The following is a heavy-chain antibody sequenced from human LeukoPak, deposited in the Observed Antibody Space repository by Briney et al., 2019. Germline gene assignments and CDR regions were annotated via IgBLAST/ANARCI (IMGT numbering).Heavy chain of an antibody. J-gene: IGHJ6*03. Sequence: SETLSLTRAVYGEPFSGYYWSWIRQPPGKGLEGIGEINHSGSTNYNPSLKSRVTISVDKTKNQFSLKLSSVTAADTAVYYCARVPVGDYYYYYMDVWGKGTTVTVSS. V-gene: IGHV4-34*01. CDR1: GEPFSGYY. CDR3: ARVPVGDYYYYYMDV. CDR2: INHSGST. D-gene: IGHD3-16*01.